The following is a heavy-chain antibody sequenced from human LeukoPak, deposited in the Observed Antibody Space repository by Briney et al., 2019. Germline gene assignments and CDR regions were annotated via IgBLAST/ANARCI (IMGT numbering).Heavy chain of an antibody. J-gene: IGHJ6*02. V-gene: IGHV3-64D*09. CDR3: VRGYSFGPYGMDV. CDR1: GFPFSCYA. D-gene: IGHD2-15*01. CDR2: ISDSGGST. Sequence: PGGSLRLSCSASGFPFSCYAMHWVRPAPGKGLEYVSAISDSGGSTYYADSVKGRFTISRDNSKNTLYLQMSSLRAEDTAVYFCVRGYSFGPYGMDVWGQGTTVTASS.